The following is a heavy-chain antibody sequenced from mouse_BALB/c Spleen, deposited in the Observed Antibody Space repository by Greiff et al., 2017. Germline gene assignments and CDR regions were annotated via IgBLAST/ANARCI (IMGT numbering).Heavy chain of an antibody. J-gene: IGHJ3*01. CDR2: ISYSGST. D-gene: IGHD3-1*01. V-gene: IGHV3-8*02. Sequence: EVMLVESGPSLVKPSQTLSLTCSVTGDSITSGYWNWIRKFPGNKLEYMGYISYSGSTYYNPSLKSRISITRDTAKNQYYLQLNSVTTEDTATYYCDRGQLGQDFAYWGQGTLVTVSA. CDR3: DRGQLGQDFAY. CDR1: GDSITSGY.